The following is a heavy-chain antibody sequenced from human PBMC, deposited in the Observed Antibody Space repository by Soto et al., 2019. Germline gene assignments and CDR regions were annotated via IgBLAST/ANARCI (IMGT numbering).Heavy chain of an antibody. CDR3: ARFPPPTVTTRTQGADYYYGMDV. D-gene: IGHD4-17*01. J-gene: IGHJ6*02. CDR1: VPSVSTCSYY. V-gene: IGHV4-61*01. CDR2: IYYSGST. Sequence: PPETLSLTCTVSVPSVSTCSYYWSWVRQPPGKRLDWVGYIYYSGSTNYNPSLKSRVTISVDTSKNQFSLKLSSVTAADTAVYYCARFPPPTVTTRTQGADYYYGMDVWGQGTTATDSS.